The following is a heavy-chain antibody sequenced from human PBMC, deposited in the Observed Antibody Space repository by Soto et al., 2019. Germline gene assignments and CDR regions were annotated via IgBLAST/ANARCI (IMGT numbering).Heavy chain of an antibody. D-gene: IGHD1-1*01. CDR2: IYYSGST. Sequence: QVQLQESGPGLMKPSETLSLTCTVSGGSISSYDLSWIRQPPGKGLEWVGYIYYSGSTNYNPSLKSRVTISVDTSKHQFSLKLSSVTAADAAVSYCARRYGYSFDYWGHGTLVTVSS. CDR3: ARRYGYSFDY. J-gene: IGHJ4*01. V-gene: IGHV4-59*08. CDR1: GGSISSYD.